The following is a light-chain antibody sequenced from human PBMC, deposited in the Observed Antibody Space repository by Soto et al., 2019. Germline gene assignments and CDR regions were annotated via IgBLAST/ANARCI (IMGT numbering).Light chain of an antibody. J-gene: IGKJ5*01. V-gene: IGKV3-15*01. CDR1: QVVTTN. Sequence: EIVMTQSPDTLSLSPGERATLSCRASQVVTTNLAWYQRKPGQAPRLLIYDASTRAAGIPARFSGTGSGTEFTLTISSLQSEDFAVYYCQQYSNWPPITFGQGTRLEIK. CDR3: QQYSNWPPIT. CDR2: DAS.